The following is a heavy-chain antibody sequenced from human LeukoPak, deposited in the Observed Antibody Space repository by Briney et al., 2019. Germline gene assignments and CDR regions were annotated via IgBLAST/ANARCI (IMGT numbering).Heavy chain of an antibody. CDR3: ARYYYDSSGYYYYFDY. D-gene: IGHD3-22*01. J-gene: IGHJ4*02. CDR1: GGTFSSYA. Sequence: SVKVSXKASGGTFSSYAISWMRQAPGQGLEWMGGIIPIFGTANYAQKFQGRVTITADESTSTAYMELSSLRSEDTAVYYCARYYYDSSGYYYYFDYWGQGTLVTVSS. CDR2: IIPIFGTA. V-gene: IGHV1-69*01.